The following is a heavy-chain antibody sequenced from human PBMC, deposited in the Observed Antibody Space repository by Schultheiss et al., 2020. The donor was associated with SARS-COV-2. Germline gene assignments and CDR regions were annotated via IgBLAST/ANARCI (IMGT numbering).Heavy chain of an antibody. V-gene: IGHV4-59*10. J-gene: IGHJ3*02. CDR1: GGSFSSYY. Sequence: SETLSLTCAVYGGSFSSYYWSWIRQPPGKGLEWIGRIYTSGSTNYNPSLKSRVTMSVDTSKNQFSLKLSSVTAADTAVYYCARRGLSSDAFDIWGQGTMVTVSS. CDR2: IYTSGST. CDR3: ARRGLSSDAFDI. D-gene: IGHD3/OR15-3a*01.